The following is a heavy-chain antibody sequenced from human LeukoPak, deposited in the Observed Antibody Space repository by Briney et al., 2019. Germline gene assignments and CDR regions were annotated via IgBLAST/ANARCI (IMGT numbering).Heavy chain of an antibody. D-gene: IGHD2-15*01. CDR3: AMCSGGRCYLDYFDY. V-gene: IGHV5-51*01. J-gene: IGHJ4*02. Sequence: GESLKISCKGSGYSFTSYWIGWVRQMPGKGLEWMGIIYPSDSETRYSPSFQGQVTISADMSISIAFLQWSSLKASDTAMYYCAMCSGGRCYLDYFDYWGQGTLVTVSS. CDR2: IYPSDSET. CDR1: GYSFTSYW.